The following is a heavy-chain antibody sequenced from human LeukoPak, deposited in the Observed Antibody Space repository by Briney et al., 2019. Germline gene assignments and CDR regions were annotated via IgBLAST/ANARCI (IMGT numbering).Heavy chain of an antibody. Sequence: GRSLRLSCAASGFTFSSYGMHWFRQAPGKGLEWVAVISKDGNYENYRDSVQGRFTISRDNSKNTMYLQMNSLRAEDTAVYYCVKGPDYYGSGSYLWYMDVWGKGTTVIISS. V-gene: IGHV3-30*18. CDR2: ISKDGNYE. CDR1: GFTFSSYG. J-gene: IGHJ6*03. D-gene: IGHD3-10*01. CDR3: VKGPDYYGSGSYLWYMDV.